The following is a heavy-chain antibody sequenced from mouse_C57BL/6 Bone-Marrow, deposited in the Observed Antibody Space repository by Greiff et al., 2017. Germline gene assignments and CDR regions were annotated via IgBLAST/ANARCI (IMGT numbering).Heavy chain of an antibody. J-gene: IGHJ2*01. CDR3: AREDYWDGGGFDY. V-gene: IGHV1-69*01. D-gene: IGHD4-1*01. CDR2: IDPSDSYT. Sequence: VQLQQPGAELVMPGASVKLSCKASGYTFTSYWMHWVKQRPGQGLEWIGEIDPSDSYTNTNQKLKGKSTLTVDKSSSPAYMQLSSLTSEDSAVYYCAREDYWDGGGFDYWGQGTTLTVSS. CDR1: GYTFTSYW.